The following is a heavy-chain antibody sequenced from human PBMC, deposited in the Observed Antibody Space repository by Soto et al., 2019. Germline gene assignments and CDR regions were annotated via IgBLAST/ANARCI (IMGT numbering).Heavy chain of an antibody. D-gene: IGHD5-12*01. CDR3: ASGIRGYSGYVGYFDY. CDR1: GYTFTGYY. V-gene: IGHV1-2*02. CDR2: INPNSGGT. J-gene: IGHJ4*02. Sequence: SVKVSCKASGYTFTGYYMHWVRQAPGQGLEWMGWINPNSGGTNYAQKFQGRVTMTRDTSISTAYMELSRLRSDDTAVYYCASGIRGYSGYVGYFDYWGQGSLVTVSS.